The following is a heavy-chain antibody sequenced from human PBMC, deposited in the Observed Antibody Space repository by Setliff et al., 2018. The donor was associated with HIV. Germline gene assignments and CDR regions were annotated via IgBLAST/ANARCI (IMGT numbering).Heavy chain of an antibody. CDR3: ARDAPWDSYGLDY. V-gene: IGHV4-34*01. J-gene: IGHJ4*03. CDR2: INHSGST. D-gene: IGHD5-18*01. CDR1: GGSFSGYY. Sequence: SETLSLTCAVYGGSFSGYYWSWVRQPPGKGLEWIGEINHSGSTNYNPSLKSRVTVSVDTYNNQFSLNMNSVNAADTAVYYCARDAPWDSYGLDYWGQGTTVTVSS.